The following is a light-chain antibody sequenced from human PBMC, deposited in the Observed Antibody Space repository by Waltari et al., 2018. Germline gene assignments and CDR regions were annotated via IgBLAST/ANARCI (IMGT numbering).Light chain of an antibody. CDR2: AAS. J-gene: IGKJ3*01. V-gene: IGKV1-27*01. CDR3: QKYNNALFA. Sequence: DIQMTQSPYSLSASVGYRVTITCRESQGISNYLAWYQQQPGKVPKLLIYAASTLQSGVPSRFSGGGSGTDFTLTISSLQPEDVATYYCQKYNNALFAFGPGTKVDIK. CDR1: QGISNY.